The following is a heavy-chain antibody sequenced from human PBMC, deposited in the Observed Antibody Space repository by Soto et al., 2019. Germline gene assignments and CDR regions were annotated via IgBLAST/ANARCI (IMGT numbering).Heavy chain of an antibody. CDR1: GFTFNDHS. V-gene: IGHV3-9*01. CDR3: AKAAPNVADYVQWYFDY. Sequence: EVQLVESGGGLVQPGRSLRLSCAASGFTFNDHSMHWVRQAPGKGLVWVSGISWNSGSIGYADSVKGRFSITRYNAKNSLFLQMNSLRHEDSAFYYCAKAAPNVADYVQWYFDYWGQGTLVTVSS. CDR2: ISWNSGSI. D-gene: IGHD4-17*01. J-gene: IGHJ4*02.